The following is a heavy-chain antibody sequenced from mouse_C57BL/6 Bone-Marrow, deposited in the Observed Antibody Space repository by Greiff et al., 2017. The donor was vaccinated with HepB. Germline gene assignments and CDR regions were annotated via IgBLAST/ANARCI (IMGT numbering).Heavy chain of an antibody. Sequence: QVQLQQSGAELVRPGASVKLSCKASGYTFTDYYINWVKQRPGQGLEWIARIYPGSGNTYYNEKFKGKATLTAEKSSSTAYMQLSSLTSEDSAVYFCAREDPGRFAYWGQGTLVTVSA. CDR1: GYTFTDYY. J-gene: IGHJ3*01. V-gene: IGHV1-76*01. CDR3: AREDPGRFAY. CDR2: IYPGSGNT.